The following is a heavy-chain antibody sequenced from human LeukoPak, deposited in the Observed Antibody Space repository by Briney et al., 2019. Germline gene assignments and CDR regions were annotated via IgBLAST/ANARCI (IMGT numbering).Heavy chain of an antibody. CDR3: AKDGLCGGDCYSYFDY. CDR1: GFTFSSYA. D-gene: IGHD2-21*02. V-gene: IGHV3-30*18. Sequence: GGSLRLSCAASGFTFSSYAMNWVRQAPGKGLEWVAVISYDGSNKYYADSVKGRFTISRDNSKNTLYLQMNSLRAEDTAVYYCAKDGLCGGDCYSYFDYWGQGTLVTVSS. J-gene: IGHJ4*02. CDR2: ISYDGSNK.